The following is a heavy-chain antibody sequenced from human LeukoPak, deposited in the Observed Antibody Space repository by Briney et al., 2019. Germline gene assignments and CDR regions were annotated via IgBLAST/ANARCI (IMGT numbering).Heavy chain of an antibody. V-gene: IGHV3-7*01. D-gene: IGHD3-22*01. CDR1: GFTFSSYW. CDR3: ARDVWASTYYYDSSGPVDY. CDR2: IKQDGSEK. Sequence: PGGSLRLSCAASGFTFSSYWMSWVRQAPGKGLEWVANIKQDGSEKYYVDSVKGRFTISRDNAKNSLYLQMNSLRAEDTAVYYCARDVWASTYYYDSSGPVDYWGQGTLVTVSS. J-gene: IGHJ4*02.